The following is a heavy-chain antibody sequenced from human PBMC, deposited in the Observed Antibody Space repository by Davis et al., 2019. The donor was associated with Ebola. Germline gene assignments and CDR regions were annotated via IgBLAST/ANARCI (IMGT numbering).Heavy chain of an antibody. V-gene: IGHV6-1*01. D-gene: IGHD5-18*01. J-gene: IGHJ6*04. CDR3: ARGWLRGGMDV. Sequence: HPQTLSPTCAISVDSVSSGGWNWIRQSPSRRLEWLGRTYYSSKWYNDYAVSVKSRITINPDTSKNQFSLQLNSVTPEDTALYYCARGWLRGGMDVWGEGTTVTVPS. CDR1: VDSVSSGG. CDR2: TYYSSKWYN.